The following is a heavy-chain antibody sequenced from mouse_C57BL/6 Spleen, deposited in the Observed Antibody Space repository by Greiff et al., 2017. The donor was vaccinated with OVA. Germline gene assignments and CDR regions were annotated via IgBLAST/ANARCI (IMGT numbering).Heavy chain of an antibody. Sequence: QVQLQQPGAELVMPGASVKLSCKASGYTFTSYWMHWVRQRPGQGLEWIGKIDSSDSYTYYHQKFKGKSTLTVDKSSSIVYMQLSSLTSEYSAVYYCARSGSRSPYYYAMDYWGQGTSVTVSS. J-gene: IGHJ4*01. D-gene: IGHD2-14*01. CDR3: ARSGSRSPYYYAMDY. CDR2: IDSSDSYT. V-gene: IGHV1-69*01. CDR1: GYTFTSYW.